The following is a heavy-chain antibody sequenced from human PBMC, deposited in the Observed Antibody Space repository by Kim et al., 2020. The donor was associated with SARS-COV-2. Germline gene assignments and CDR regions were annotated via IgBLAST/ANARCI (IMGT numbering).Heavy chain of an antibody. V-gene: IGHV3-23*01. CDR2: ISGSGGST. J-gene: IGHJ5*02. Sequence: GGSLRLSCAASGFTFSSYAMSWVRQAPGKGLEWVSAISGSGGSTYYADSVKGRFTISSDNSKNTLYLQMNSLRAEDTAVYYCAKDFTIAVAGTGAAGGDWFDPWGQGTLVTVSS. CDR3: AKDFTIAVAGTGAAGGDWFDP. CDR1: GFTFSSYA. D-gene: IGHD6-19*01.